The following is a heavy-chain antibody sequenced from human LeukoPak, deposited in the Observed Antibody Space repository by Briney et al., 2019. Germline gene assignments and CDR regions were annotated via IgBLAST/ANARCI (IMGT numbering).Heavy chain of an antibody. Sequence: KPSETLSLTCTVSGGSISSYYWSWIRQPPGKGLEWIGYIYYSGSTNYNPSLKSRVTISVDTSKNQFSLKLSSVTAADTAVYYCARAVPGYSSGWYVDWYFDLWGRGTLVTVSS. D-gene: IGHD6-19*01. CDR2: IYYSGST. CDR3: ARAVPGYSSGWYVDWYFDL. CDR1: GGSISSYY. J-gene: IGHJ2*01. V-gene: IGHV4-59*12.